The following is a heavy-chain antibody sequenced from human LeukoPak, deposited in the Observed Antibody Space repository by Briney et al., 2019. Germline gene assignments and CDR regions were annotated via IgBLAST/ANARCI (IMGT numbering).Heavy chain of an antibody. CDR3: ASLLPDYYDSSGDYFDY. Sequence: SETLSLTSTVSGGSISSYYWSWIRQPAGKGLEWTGRIYTSGSTNYNPSLKSRVTMSVDTSKNQFSLKLSSVTAADTAVYYCASLLPDYYDSSGDYFDYWGQGTLVTVSS. J-gene: IGHJ4*02. D-gene: IGHD3-22*01. CDR1: GGSISSYY. CDR2: IYTSGST. V-gene: IGHV4-4*07.